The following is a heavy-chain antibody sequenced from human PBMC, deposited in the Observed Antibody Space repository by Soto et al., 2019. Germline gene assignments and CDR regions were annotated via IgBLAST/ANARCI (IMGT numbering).Heavy chain of an antibody. V-gene: IGHV3-13*05. CDR3: ARAYLGRLPRRADYYYAMDV. Sequence: EVQLVESGGGSVQPGESLRLSCAASGFSFRDYDMHWVRQRKGKGLEWVSALGAARDPYYVGSVKGRFSVSRDNAQNSLFLQMNNLRVDDTAVYLCARAYLGRLPRRADYYYAMDVWGRWTTVTVSS. CDR2: LGAARDP. J-gene: IGHJ6*02. D-gene: IGHD1-26*01. CDR1: GFSFRDYD.